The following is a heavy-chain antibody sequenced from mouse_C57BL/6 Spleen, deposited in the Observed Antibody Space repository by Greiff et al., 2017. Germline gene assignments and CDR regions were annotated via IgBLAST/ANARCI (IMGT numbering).Heavy chain of an antibody. CDR1: GYTFTSYW. Sequence: VQLQQPGAELAKPGASVKMSCKASGYTFTSYWITWVKQRPGQGLEWIGDIYPGSGSTNYNEKFKSKATLTVDTSSSTAYMQLSSLTSEDSAVYYCAKIDYYGSSPLDYWGQGTTLTVSS. D-gene: IGHD1-1*01. CDR3: AKIDYYGSSPLDY. V-gene: IGHV1-55*01. J-gene: IGHJ2*01. CDR2: IYPGSGST.